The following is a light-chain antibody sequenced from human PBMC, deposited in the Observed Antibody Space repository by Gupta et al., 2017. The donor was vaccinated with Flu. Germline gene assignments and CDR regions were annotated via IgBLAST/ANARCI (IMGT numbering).Light chain of an antibody. CDR3: SSYTSTSSWV. J-gene: IGLJ3*02. CDR1: SSDVGGYNY. CDR2: EVR. V-gene: IGLV2-14*01. Sequence: SITISCTGTSSDVGGYNYVSWYQQRPGKAPQLMIYEVRYRPSGVSSRFSGSKSGNTTSLTISGLQAEDEADYYCSSYTSTSSWVFGGGTELTVL.